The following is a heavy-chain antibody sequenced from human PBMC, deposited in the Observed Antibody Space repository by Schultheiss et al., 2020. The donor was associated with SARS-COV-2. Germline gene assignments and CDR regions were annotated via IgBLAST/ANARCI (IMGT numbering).Heavy chain of an antibody. CDR2: IYYSGST. J-gene: IGHJ4*02. V-gene: IGHV4-59*01. CDR3: AKDRTTPYRYFDY. D-gene: IGHD4-11*01. Sequence: SETLSLTCTVSGGSISSYYWSWIRQPPGKGLEWIGYIYYSGSTNYNPSLKSRVTISVDTSKNQFSLKLSSVTAADTAVYYCAKDRTTPYRYFDYWGQGTLVTVSS. CDR1: GGSISSYY.